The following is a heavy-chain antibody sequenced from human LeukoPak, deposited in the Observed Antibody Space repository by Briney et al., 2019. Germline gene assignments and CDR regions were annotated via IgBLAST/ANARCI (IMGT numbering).Heavy chain of an antibody. CDR1: GGSFSGYY. CDR2: IYYSGTT. J-gene: IGHJ6*03. D-gene: IGHD6-19*01. V-gene: IGHV4-34*01. CDR3: ARQSSGWPYYYYYMDV. Sequence: SDTLSLTCAVYGGSFSGYYWSWIRQPPGKGLEWIGTIYYSGTTYYNPSLKSRVAISVDTSKKQFSLNLNSVTAADTAVYYCARQSSGWPYYYYYMDVWGKGTTVTISS.